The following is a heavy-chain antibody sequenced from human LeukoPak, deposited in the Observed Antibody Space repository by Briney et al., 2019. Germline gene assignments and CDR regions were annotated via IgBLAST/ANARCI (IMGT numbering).Heavy chain of an antibody. V-gene: IGHV3-7*02. CDR1: GFTFSIYW. J-gene: IGHJ4*02. CDR2: IDQDGSEK. CDR3: ASGVNYFDY. D-gene: IGHD3-3*01. Sequence: GGSLRLSCAASGFTFSIYWMNWVRQAPGKGLEWVANIDQDGSEKYYVDSVKGRFTISRDNAKNSLYLQMNSLRAEDSAVYYCASGVNYFDYWGQGTLVTVSS.